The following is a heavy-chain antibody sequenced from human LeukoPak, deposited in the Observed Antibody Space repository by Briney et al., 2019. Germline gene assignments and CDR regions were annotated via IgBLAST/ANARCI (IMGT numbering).Heavy chain of an antibody. CDR1: GYTFTGYY. J-gene: IGHJ5*02. Sequence: VASVTVSSTASGYTFTGYYMHCVRQAPGQGLEWMGCINPNSGGTNYAQKFQGRVTMTGDTSISTAYMELSRLRSDDTAVYYCARKGSTPRRWFDPWGQGTLVTVSS. CDR3: ARKGSTPRRWFDP. CDR2: INPNSGGT. V-gene: IGHV1-2*02. D-gene: IGHD6-13*01.